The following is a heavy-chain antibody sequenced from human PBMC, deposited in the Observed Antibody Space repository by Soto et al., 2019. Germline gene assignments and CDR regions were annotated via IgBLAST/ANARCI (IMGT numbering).Heavy chain of an antibody. CDR2: IRSRAYGEIP. CDR1: GFTFRDFA. V-gene: IGHV3-49*04. Sequence: GESLKISCRGSGFTFRDFAVNWARLTPGKGLQWVGFIRSRAYGEIPEYAASVKGRFIISRDDSKNITYLQMNSLKIEDRGVYYCGRSFLNGPDYWGQGTLVTVSS. CDR3: GRSFLNGPDY. D-gene: IGHD2-8*01. J-gene: IGHJ4*02.